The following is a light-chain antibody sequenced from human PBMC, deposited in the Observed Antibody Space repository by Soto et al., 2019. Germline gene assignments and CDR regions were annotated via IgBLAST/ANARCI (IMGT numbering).Light chain of an antibody. CDR2: KAS. CDR3: QQYNSYSCVWT. Sequence: DIQMTQSPSTLSASVGDRVTITCRASQSISSWLAWYQQKPGKAPKLLSYKASSLESGVPSRFSGSGSGTEFTLTISSLQPDDFATSYCQQYNSYSCVWTFGQGTKGELK. V-gene: IGKV1-5*03. CDR1: QSISSW. J-gene: IGKJ1*01.